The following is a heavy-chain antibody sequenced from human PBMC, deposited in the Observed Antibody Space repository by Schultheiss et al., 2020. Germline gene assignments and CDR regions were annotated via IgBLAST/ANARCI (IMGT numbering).Heavy chain of an antibody. CDR2: IWYDGSNK. Sequence: GGSLRLSCAASGFTFSSYGMHWVRQAPGKGLEWVAVIWYDGSNKYYADSVKGRFTISRDNSKNTLYLQMNSLRAEDTAVYYCARDPLMVRGVPFDYWGQGTLVTVSS. V-gene: IGHV3-33*01. D-gene: IGHD3-10*01. CDR3: ARDPLMVRGVPFDY. CDR1: GFTFSSYG. J-gene: IGHJ4*02.